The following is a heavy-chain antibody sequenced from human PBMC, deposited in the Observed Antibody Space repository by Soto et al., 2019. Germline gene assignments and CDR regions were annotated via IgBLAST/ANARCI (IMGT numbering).Heavy chain of an antibody. D-gene: IGHD3-22*01. CDR3: ASLWYYYDSSGYQDYGMDV. V-gene: IGHV1-8*01. CDR2: MNPNSGNT. Sequence: ASVKVSCKASGYTFTSYDINWVRQATGQGLEWMGWMNPNSGNTGYAQKFQGRVTMTRNTSISTAYMELSSLRSEDTAVYYCASLWYYYDSSGYQDYGMDVWGQGTTVTVSS. CDR1: GYTFTSYD. J-gene: IGHJ6*02.